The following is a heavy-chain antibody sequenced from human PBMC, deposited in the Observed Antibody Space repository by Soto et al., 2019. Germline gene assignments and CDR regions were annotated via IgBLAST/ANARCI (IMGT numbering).Heavy chain of an antibody. V-gene: IGHV4-30-2*01. D-gene: IGHD3-22*01. CDR1: GGSISSGGYS. CDR3: ARDLGGSSGYHYYYYGMDV. CDR2: IYHSGST. J-gene: IGHJ6*02. Sequence: SETLSLTCAVSGGSISSGGYSWSWIRQPPGKGLEWIGYIYHSGSTYYNPSLKSRVTISVDRSKNQFSLKLSSVTAADTAVYYCARDLGGSSGYHYYYYGMDVWGQGTTVTVSS.